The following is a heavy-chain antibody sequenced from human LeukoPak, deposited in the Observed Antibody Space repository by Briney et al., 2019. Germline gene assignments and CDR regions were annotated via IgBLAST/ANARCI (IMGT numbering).Heavy chain of an antibody. J-gene: IGHJ2*01. CDR3: ARLGSGWYWYFDL. CDR2: IYYSGTT. V-gene: IGHV4-59*08. CDR1: GGSISGYY. D-gene: IGHD6-19*01. Sequence: SETLSLTCTVSGGSISGYYWSWIRQPPGKGLEWIGYIYYSGTTHYNPSLKSRVTISVDTSKNQFSLKLSSVTAADTAVYYCARLGSGWYWYFDLWGRGTLVTVSS.